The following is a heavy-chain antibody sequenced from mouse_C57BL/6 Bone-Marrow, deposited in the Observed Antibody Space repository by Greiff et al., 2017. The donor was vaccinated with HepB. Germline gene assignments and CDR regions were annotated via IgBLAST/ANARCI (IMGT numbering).Heavy chain of an antibody. CDR2: INPNNGGT. J-gene: IGHJ4*01. Sequence: EVQLQQSGPELVKPGASVKISCKASGYTFTDYYMNWVKQSHGKSLEWIGDINPNNGGTSYNQKFKGKATLTVDKSSSTAYMELRSLTSEDSAVYDCARGAGIYYDYDEGVDYWGQGTSVTVSS. D-gene: IGHD2-4*01. CDR3: ARGAGIYYDYDEGVDY. CDR1: GYTFTDYY. V-gene: IGHV1-26*01.